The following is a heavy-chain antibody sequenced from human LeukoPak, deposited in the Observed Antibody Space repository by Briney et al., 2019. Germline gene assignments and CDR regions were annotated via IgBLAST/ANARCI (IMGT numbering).Heavy chain of an antibody. D-gene: IGHD3-16*01. V-gene: IGHV3-21*04. CDR1: GFTFSSYS. J-gene: IGHJ4*02. Sequence: GGSLRLSCAASGFTFSSYSMNWVRQAPGKGLEWVSSISSSSSYIYYADSVKGRFTISRDNSKNTLYLQMNSLRAEDTAVYYCAKDLRFNYVWEAGYWGQGTLVTVSS. CDR3: AKDLRFNYVWEAGY. CDR2: ISSSSSYI.